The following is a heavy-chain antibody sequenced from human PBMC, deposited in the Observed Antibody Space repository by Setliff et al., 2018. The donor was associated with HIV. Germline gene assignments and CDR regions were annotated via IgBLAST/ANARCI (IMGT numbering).Heavy chain of an antibody. D-gene: IGHD3-10*01. Sequence: LSLTCAVSGGSISSASYYWGRIRQPPGKGLEWIGSIFYSGSTYYNPSLKSRVTISVDTSKNQFSLNLSSVTAADTAVYYCATQITMVRGVVKWFDPWGQGTLVTVSS. J-gene: IGHJ5*02. CDR3: ATQITMVRGVVKWFDP. CDR1: GGSISSASYY. CDR2: IFYSGST. V-gene: IGHV4-39*01.